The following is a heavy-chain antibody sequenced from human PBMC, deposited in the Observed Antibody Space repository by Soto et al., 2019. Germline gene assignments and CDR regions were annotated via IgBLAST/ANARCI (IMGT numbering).Heavy chain of an antibody. D-gene: IGHD3-22*01. CDR2: IFHSGTT. V-gene: IGHV4-4*02. CDR1: GGSISSSNW. CDR3: AGQDGYELDY. J-gene: IGHJ4*02. Sequence: QVQLQESGPGLVKPSETLSLTCAVSGGSISSSNWWSWVRQPPGKGLEWIGEIFHSGTTHHNPSLKSRVTILVDKSKNQFSLKLTSVTAADTAVYYCAGQDGYELDYWGQGTLVTVSS.